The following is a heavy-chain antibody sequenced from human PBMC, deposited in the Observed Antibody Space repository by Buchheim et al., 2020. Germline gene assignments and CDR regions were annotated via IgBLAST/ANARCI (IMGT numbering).Heavy chain of an antibody. CDR2: VSYDGSNK. CDR3: AKGYSTVYYYYGMDV. V-gene: IGHV3-30*18. D-gene: IGHD2-15*01. J-gene: IGHJ6*02. Sequence: QVQLVESGGGVVQPGRSLRLSCAASGFTFSSYGMHWVRQAPGRGLEWVAVVSYDGSNKYYADSVKGRFSISRDDSQNTRYLQMNSLRAEDTAVYYCAKGYSTVYYYYGMDVWGQGTT. CDR1: GFTFSSYG.